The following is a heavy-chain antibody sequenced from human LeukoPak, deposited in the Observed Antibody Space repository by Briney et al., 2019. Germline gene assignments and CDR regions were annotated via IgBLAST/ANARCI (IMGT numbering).Heavy chain of an antibody. CDR2: INAGNGNT. Sequence: ASVKVSCKASGYTFTSYAMHWVRQAPGQRLEWMGWINAGNGNTKYSQKFQGRVTITRDTSASTAYMELSSLRSEDTAVYYCARPAGLTEWRLGYDYWGQGTLVTVSS. CDR3: ARPAGLTEWRLGYDY. J-gene: IGHJ4*02. V-gene: IGHV1-3*01. D-gene: IGHD3-16*01. CDR1: GYTFTSYA.